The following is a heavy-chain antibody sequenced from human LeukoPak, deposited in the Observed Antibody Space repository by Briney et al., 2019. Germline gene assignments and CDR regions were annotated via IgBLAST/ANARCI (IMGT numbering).Heavy chain of an antibody. CDR2: ISGSGGST. D-gene: IGHD2-21*02. CDR1: GFTFSSYD. Sequence: GGSLRLSCAASGFTFSSYDMSWVRQAPGKGLEWVSAISGSGGSTYYADSVKGRFTISRDNSKNTLYLQMNSLRAEDTAVYYCAKDQTLAYCGGDCYFPYFDYWAREPWSPSPQ. CDR3: AKDQTLAYCGGDCYFPYFDY. V-gene: IGHV3-23*01. J-gene: IGHJ4*02.